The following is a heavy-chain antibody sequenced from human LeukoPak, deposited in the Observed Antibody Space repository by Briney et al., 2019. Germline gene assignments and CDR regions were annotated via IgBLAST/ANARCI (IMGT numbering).Heavy chain of an antibody. V-gene: IGHV1-18*01. CDR3: ATGWSGYYRWRLDY. CDR1: GYTFTSYG. Sequence: GASVKVSCKASGYTFTSYGISWVRQAPGQGLEWMGWISAYNGNTNYAQKLRGRVTMTTGTSTSTAYMELRSLRSDDTAVYYCATGWSGYYRWRLDYWGQGTLVTVSS. D-gene: IGHD3-3*01. CDR2: ISAYNGNT. J-gene: IGHJ4*02.